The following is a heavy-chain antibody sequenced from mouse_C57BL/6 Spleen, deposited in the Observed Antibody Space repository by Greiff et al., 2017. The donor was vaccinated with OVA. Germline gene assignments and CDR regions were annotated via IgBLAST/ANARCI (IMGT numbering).Heavy chain of an antibody. CDR2: IDPSDSYT. V-gene: IGHV1-59*01. D-gene: IGHD3-3*01. Sequence: QVQLQQSGAELVRPGTSVKLSCKASGYTFTSYWMHWVKQRPGQGLEWIGVIDPSDSYTNYNQKFKGKATLTVDTSSSTAYMQLSSLTSEDSAVYYCARPGTRYFDVWGTGTTVTVSS. J-gene: IGHJ1*03. CDR1: GYTFTSYW. CDR3: ARPGTRYFDV.